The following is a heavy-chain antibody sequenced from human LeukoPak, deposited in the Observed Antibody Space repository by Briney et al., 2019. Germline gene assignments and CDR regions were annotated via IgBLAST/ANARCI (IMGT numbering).Heavy chain of an antibody. CDR3: ARHTLLRYFDWLSSGKGYMDV. CDR1: GGSFSGYY. CDR2: INHSGST. V-gene: IGHV4-34*01. J-gene: IGHJ6*03. Sequence: SETLSLTCAVYGGSFSGYYWSWIRQPPGKGLEWIGEINHSGSTNYNPSLKSRVTISVDTSKNQFSLKLSSVTAADTAVYYCARHTLLRYFDWLSSGKGYMDVWGKGTTVTISS. D-gene: IGHD3-9*01.